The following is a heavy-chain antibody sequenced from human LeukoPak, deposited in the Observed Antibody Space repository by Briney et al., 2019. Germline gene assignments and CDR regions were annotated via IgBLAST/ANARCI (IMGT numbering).Heavy chain of an antibody. Sequence: SQTLSLTCTVSGGSISSGSYYWSWIRQPAGKGLEWIGRIYTSGSTNYNPSLKSRVTISVDTSKNQFSLKLSSVTAADTAVYYCARDRAKWPHDAFDIWGQGTMVTVSS. CDR3: ARDRAKWPHDAFDI. J-gene: IGHJ3*02. CDR1: GGSISSGSYY. CDR2: IYTSGST. D-gene: IGHD5-12*01. V-gene: IGHV4-61*02.